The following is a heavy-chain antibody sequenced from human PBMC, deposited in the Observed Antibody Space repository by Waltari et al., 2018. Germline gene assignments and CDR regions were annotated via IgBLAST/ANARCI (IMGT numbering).Heavy chain of an antibody. V-gene: IGHV3-74*01. CDR3: TRRHRSSASGSYNHDF. D-gene: IGHD3-10*01. CDR2: INSDGGAT. CDR1: GLPFRNFR. J-gene: IGHJ4*02. Sequence: EVQLVESGGGPVQPGVSLRLSCVVPGLPFRNFRLDWVRQVPGKGLVWVAVINSDGGATSQADSVRGRFSVSRDNAKNTLYLDMKSLGVDDSAIYYCTRRHRSSASGSYNHDFWGQGSPVIVSP.